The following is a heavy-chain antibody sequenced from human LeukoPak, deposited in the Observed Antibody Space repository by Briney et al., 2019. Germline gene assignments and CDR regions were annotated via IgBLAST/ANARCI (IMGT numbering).Heavy chain of an antibody. CDR3: AKDPPGEQDY. CDR1: GFSFGDYA. J-gene: IGHJ4*02. V-gene: IGHV3-30*02. D-gene: IGHD1-26*01. CDR2: IRYDGSNK. Sequence: GGSLRLSCTTSGFSFGDYAMSWFRQAPGKGLEWVAFIRYDGSNKYYADSVKGRFTISRDNSKNTLYLQMNSLRAEDTAVYYCAKDPPGEQDYWGQGTLVTVSS.